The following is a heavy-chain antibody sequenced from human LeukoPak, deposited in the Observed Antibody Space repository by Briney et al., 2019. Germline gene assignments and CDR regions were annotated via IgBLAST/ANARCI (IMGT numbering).Heavy chain of an antibody. CDR3: ARRPLETTVTTFYFDY. D-gene: IGHD4-17*01. CDR2: IYYSGKT. CDR1: GGSISSYY. V-gene: IGHV4-59*12. J-gene: IGHJ4*02. Sequence: SETLSLTCNVYGGSISSYYWSWIRQPPGKGLECIGYIYYSGKTNYNPSLKSRVTISADMSKNQLSLNLSSVTAADTAVYYCARRPLETTVTTFYFDYWGQGTLVTVSS.